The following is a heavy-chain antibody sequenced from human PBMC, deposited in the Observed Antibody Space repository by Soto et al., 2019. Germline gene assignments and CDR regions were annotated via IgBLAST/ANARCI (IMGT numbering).Heavy chain of an antibody. D-gene: IGHD4-17*01. V-gene: IGHV4-30-4*01. J-gene: IGHJ6*02. CDR1: GGSISSDHYH. CDR3: VREDDGGDSDYYGLDV. Sequence: QVQLQESGPGLVRPSQTLSLPCTVSGGSISSDHYHWPWIRQTPGKGLDWNGYIHYRGSVYYNPSLHRRFTTSVDMSSTLFSLKLISVTAADTAVYFCVREDDGGDSDYYGLDVWGQGTTVTVSS. CDR2: IHYRGSV.